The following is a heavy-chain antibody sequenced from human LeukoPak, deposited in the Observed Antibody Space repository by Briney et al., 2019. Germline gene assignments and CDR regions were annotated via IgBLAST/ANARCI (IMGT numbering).Heavy chain of an antibody. CDR1: GYTFTSYG. Sequence: ASVKVSCKASGYTFTSYGISWVRQAPGQGLEWMGWISAYNGNTNNAQKLQGRVTTTTDTSTSTAYMELRSLRSDDTAVYYCARDEIKYQLLPYGMDVWGKGTTVTVSS. V-gene: IGHV1-18*04. D-gene: IGHD2-2*01. CDR3: ARDEIKYQLLPYGMDV. CDR2: ISAYNGNT. J-gene: IGHJ6*04.